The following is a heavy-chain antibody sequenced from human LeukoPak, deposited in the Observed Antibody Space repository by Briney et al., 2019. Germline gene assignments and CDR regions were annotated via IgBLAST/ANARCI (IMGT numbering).Heavy chain of an antibody. J-gene: IGHJ5*02. CDR1: GFTFSSYW. Sequence: GGSLRLSCAASGFTFSSYWMSWVRQAPGKGLEWVANIKQDGSEKYYVDSVKGRFTISRDNAKNSLYLQMNSLRAEDTALYYCAKGIRGYSYAYDLWGQGTLVTVSS. CDR3: AKGIRGYSYAYDL. D-gene: IGHD5-18*01. CDR2: IKQDGSEK. V-gene: IGHV3-7*03.